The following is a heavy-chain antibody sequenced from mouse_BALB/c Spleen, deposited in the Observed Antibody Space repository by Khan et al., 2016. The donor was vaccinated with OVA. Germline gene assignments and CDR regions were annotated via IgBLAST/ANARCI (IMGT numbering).Heavy chain of an antibody. CDR3: ARSYGHYAMDY. D-gene: IGHD1-1*02. V-gene: IGHV14-3*02. CDR2: IDPANGNT. J-gene: IGHJ4*01. Sequence: VQLQQSGAELVKPGASVKLSCTASGFNIKDTYMHWVKQRPEQGLEWIGRIDPANGNTKYDPKFQGKATITADTSSNTAYLQLSSLTSEDTAVYYCARSYGHYAMDYWGQGTSVTVSS. CDR1: GFNIKDTY.